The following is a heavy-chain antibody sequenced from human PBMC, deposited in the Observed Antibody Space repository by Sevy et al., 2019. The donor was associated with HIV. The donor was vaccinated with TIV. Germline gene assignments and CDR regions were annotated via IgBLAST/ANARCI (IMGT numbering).Heavy chain of an antibody. CDR3: ARDGGGGTTNSGMDV. CDR1: GYTFTGDY. CDR2: VYPNSGGT. D-gene: IGHD1-7*01. J-gene: IGHJ6*02. Sequence: ASVKVSCKASGYTFTGDYLHWVRQAPGQGLEWMGRVYPNSGGTNYAQKFQGRVTMTRDTSISTAYMELSRLRSDDTAVYDCARDGGGGTTNSGMDVWGQGTTVTVSS. V-gene: IGHV1-2*06.